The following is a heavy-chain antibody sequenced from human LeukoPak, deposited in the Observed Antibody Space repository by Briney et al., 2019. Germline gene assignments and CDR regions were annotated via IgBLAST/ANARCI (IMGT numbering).Heavy chain of an antibody. V-gene: IGHV1-18*01. CDR3: ARDDGSSWSGYAFDI. CDR1: GYTFTSYG. D-gene: IGHD6-13*01. Sequence: ASVKVSCKASGYTFTSYGISWVRQAPGQGLEWMGWISAYNGNTNYAQKLQGRVTMTTDTPTSTAYMELRSLRSDDTAVYYCARDDGSSWSGYAFDIWGQGTMVTVSS. CDR2: ISAYNGNT. J-gene: IGHJ3*02.